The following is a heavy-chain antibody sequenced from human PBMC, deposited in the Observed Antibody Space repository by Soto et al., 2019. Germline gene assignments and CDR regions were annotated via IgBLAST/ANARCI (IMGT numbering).Heavy chain of an antibody. V-gene: IGHV3-21*01. CDR1: GFPFSTYS. J-gene: IGHJ6*02. CDR2: ISSSNYI. CDR3: ARYDSSGYYWPYYYYGMDV. Sequence: GGSLRLSCAASGFPFSTYSMNWVRQAPGKGLEWVSSISSSNYIHYADSVKGRFTISRDNAKNSLYLQMNSLRAEDTAVYYCARYDSSGYYWPYYYYGMDVWGQGTTVTVSS. D-gene: IGHD3-22*01.